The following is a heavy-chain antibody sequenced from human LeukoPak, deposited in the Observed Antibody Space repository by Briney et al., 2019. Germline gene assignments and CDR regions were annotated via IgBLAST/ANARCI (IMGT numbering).Heavy chain of an antibody. D-gene: IGHD3-22*01. CDR1: GGTFSSYA. V-gene: IGHV1-69*13. Sequence: SVKVSCKASGGTFSSYAISWVRQAPGQGLEWMGGIIPIFGTVNYAQKFQGRVTITADESTSTAYMELSSLRSEDTAVYYCARDPVLGYYDSSGMGYWGQGTLVTVSS. J-gene: IGHJ4*02. CDR2: IIPIFGTV. CDR3: ARDPVLGYYDSSGMGY.